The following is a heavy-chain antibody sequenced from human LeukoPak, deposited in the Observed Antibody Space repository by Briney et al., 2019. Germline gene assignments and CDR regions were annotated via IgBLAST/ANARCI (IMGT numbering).Heavy chain of an antibody. D-gene: IGHD2-2*01. CDR2: IEHSGST. CDR1: GGSFSDYY. CDR3: ARDHCSSISCHSGAFDI. J-gene: IGHJ3*02. Sequence: TSETLSLTCAMYGGSFSDYYWSWIRQPPGKGLEWIGEIEHSGSTNYNPSLKSRVTISVDTSKNQFSLKLSSVTAADTAVYYCARDHCSSISCHSGAFDIWGQGTMVTVSS. V-gene: IGHV4-34*01.